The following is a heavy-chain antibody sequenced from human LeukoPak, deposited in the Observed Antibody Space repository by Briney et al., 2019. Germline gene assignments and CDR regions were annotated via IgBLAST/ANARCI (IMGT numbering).Heavy chain of an antibody. CDR1: GYTFTSYD. CDR3: ARDLNLPDALDL. D-gene: IGHD1-14*01. CDR2: MNPNSGNT. J-gene: IGHJ3*01. V-gene: IGHV1-8*01. Sequence: ASVKVSCKASGYTFTSYDINWVRQATGQGLEWMGWMNPNSGNTGYAQKFQGRVTMTRNTSISTAYMELSSLRSEDTAVYYCARDLNLPDALDLWGQGTMVTVSS.